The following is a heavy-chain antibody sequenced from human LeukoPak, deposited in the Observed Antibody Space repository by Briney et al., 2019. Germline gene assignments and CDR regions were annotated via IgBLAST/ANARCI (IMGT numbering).Heavy chain of an antibody. CDR1: GYSISSGYY. Sequence: PSETLSLTCAVSGYSISSGYYWGWIRQPPGKGLEWIGSIYHSGSTYYNPSLKSRVTISVDTSKNQFSLKLSSVTAADTAVYYCARRYDYGDLNWFDPWGQRTLVTVSS. CDR2: IYHSGST. CDR3: ARRYDYGDLNWFDP. V-gene: IGHV4-38-2*01. J-gene: IGHJ5*02. D-gene: IGHD4-17*01.